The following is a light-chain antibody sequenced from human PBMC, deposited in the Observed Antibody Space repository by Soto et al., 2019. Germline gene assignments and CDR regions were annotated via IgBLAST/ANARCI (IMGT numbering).Light chain of an antibody. CDR1: QSVSSN. CDR2: GAS. V-gene: IGKV3-15*01. Sequence: PGARAPLSCRASQSVSSNLAWYQQKPGQTPRLLIYGASTRAAGIPARFSGSGSGTEFTLTITSLQSEDFAVYYCQHYYNHAPQLTFGGGTKVDIK. CDR3: QHYYNHAPQLT. J-gene: IGKJ4*01.